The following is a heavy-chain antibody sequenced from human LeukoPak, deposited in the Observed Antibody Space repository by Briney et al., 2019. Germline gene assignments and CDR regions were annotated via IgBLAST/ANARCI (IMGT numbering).Heavy chain of an antibody. D-gene: IGHD4-23*01. Sequence: GESLKISCKGSGYTFTTYWIAWVRQMPGKGLEWMGIIYPADSDTRYSPSFQGQVTISADKSISTAYLQWRSLKASDTAMYYCVRRFDYGGNSVGYWGQGTLVTVSS. CDR3: VRRFDYGGNSVGY. J-gene: IGHJ4*02. CDR1: GYTFTTYW. V-gene: IGHV5-51*01. CDR2: IYPADSDT.